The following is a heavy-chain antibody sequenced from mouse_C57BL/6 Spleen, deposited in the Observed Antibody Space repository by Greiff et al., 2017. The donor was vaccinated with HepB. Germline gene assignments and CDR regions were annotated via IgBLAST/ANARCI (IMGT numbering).Heavy chain of an antibody. V-gene: IGHV14-2*01. CDR2: IDPEDGET. Sequence: EVQLQQSGAELVKPGASVKLSCTASGFNIKDYYMHWVKQRTEQGLEWIGRIDPEDGETKYAPNFQGKATITADTSSNTAYLQLSSLTSEDTAVYYCAIGWVYFDYWGQGTTLTVSS. CDR3: AIGWVYFDY. CDR1: GFNIKDYY. J-gene: IGHJ2*01. D-gene: IGHD2-14*01.